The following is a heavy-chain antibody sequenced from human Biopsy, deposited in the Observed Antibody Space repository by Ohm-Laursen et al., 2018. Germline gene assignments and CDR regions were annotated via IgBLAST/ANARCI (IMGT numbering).Heavy chain of an antibody. J-gene: IGHJ5*02. CDR1: GITFNSDW. CDR3: ARGNGPSA. Sequence: SLRLSCAASGITFNSDWMSWVRQAPGKGLEWVAIIREHGNEEFYVDSVKGRFTISGDNARNSVYLQMNSLRAEDTAIYYRARGNGPSAWGQGTLVTVSS. CDR2: IREHGNEE. V-gene: IGHV3-7*04. D-gene: IGHD4-11*01.